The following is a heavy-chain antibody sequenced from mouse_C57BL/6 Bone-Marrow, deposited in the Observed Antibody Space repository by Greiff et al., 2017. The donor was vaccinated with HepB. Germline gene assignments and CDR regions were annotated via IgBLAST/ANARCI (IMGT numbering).Heavy chain of an antibody. CDR1: GYTFTSYW. Sequence: QVQLQQPGAELVKPGASVKLSCMASGYTFTSYWMHWVKQRPGHGLEWIGMIHPNSGSTNYNLKFKSKATLTVDKSSSTAYMHLSSLTSEDFAVYYCARSWFTTVPPWFAYWGHRTLVTVSA. V-gene: IGHV1-64*01. D-gene: IGHD1-1*01. J-gene: IGHJ3*01. CDR2: IHPNSGST. CDR3: ARSWFTTVPPWFAY.